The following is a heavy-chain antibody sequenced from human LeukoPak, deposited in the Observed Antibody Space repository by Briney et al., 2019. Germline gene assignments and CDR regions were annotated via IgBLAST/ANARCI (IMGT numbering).Heavy chain of an antibody. J-gene: IGHJ6*03. Sequence: ASVKVSCKASGGTFSSYAISWVRQAPGQGLEWMGGIIPIFGTANYAQKFQGRVTITTDESTSTAYMELSSLRPEDTAVYYCARFRSSSSHYYYYYMDVWGKGTTVTVSS. D-gene: IGHD6-6*01. CDR3: ARFRSSSSHYYYYYMDV. CDR2: IIPIFGTA. V-gene: IGHV1-69*05. CDR1: GGTFSSYA.